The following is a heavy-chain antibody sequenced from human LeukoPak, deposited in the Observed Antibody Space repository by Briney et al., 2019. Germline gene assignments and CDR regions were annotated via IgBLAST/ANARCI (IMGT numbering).Heavy chain of an antibody. J-gene: IGHJ4*02. CDR2: INPNSGGT. V-gene: IGHV1-2*02. Sequence: ASVKVSCKASGYTFTGYYMHWVRQAPGQGLEWMGWINPNSGGTNYAQKFQGRVTMTRDTSISTAYMELNRLRSDDTAVYYCARDPVSSSGRWEFDYWGQGTLVTVSS. CDR1: GYTFTGYY. D-gene: IGHD6-19*01. CDR3: ARDPVSSSGRWEFDY.